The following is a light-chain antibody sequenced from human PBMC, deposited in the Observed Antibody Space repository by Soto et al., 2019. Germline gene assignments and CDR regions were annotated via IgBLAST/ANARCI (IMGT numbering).Light chain of an antibody. V-gene: IGKV3-11*01. CDR2: DAS. J-gene: IGKJ1*01. CDR3: QQRTIWPRT. CDR1: QSGNSY. Sequence: VLTQSPAILSLSPGARATLSCRASQSGNSYVAWYQQKPGQAPRLLIYDASNRASGTPARFTGSGSGTEFTLTISSLEPEDFAVYYCQQRTIWPRTFGQGTKVEVK.